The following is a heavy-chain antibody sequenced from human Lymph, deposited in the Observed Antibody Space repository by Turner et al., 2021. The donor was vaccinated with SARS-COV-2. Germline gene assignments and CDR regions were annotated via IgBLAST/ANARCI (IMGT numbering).Heavy chain of an antibody. CDR1: GFTFSSYT. CDR2: ISYDGTNK. D-gene: IGHD1-26*01. V-gene: IGHV3-30-3*01. J-gene: IGHJ4*02. CDR3: ARSKSGSYNSWGVY. Sequence: QVQLVESGGGVVQPGRSLRLSCAASGFTFSSYTMHWVRQAPGKGLEWVGVISYDGTNKYYADSVKGRFTISRDNSKNTLYLQVYSLRPEDTAVYYCARSKSGSYNSWGVYWGQGTLVTVSS.